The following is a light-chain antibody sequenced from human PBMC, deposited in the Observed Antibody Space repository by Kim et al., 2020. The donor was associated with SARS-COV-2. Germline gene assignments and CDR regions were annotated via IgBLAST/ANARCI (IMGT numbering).Light chain of an antibody. CDR3: QQYYSTPYT. CDR2: WAS. CDR1: QSVLYSSNNKNY. Sequence: DIVMTQSPDSLAVSLGERATINCKSSQSVLYSSNNKNYLAWYQQKPGQPPKLLIYWASTRESGVPDRFSSSGSGTDFTLTISSLQAEDEAVYYCQQYYSTPYTFGQGTKLEI. J-gene: IGKJ2*01. V-gene: IGKV4-1*01.